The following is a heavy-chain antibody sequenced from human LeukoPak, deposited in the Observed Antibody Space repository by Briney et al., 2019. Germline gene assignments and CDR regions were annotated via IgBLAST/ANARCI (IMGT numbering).Heavy chain of an antibody. CDR1: GGSISSSSYY. V-gene: IGHV4-39*01. CDR3: ARQGVASGY. J-gene: IGHJ4*02. CDR2: IYYSGST. Sequence: AETLSLTCTVSGGSISSSSYYWGWIRQPPGKGLEWIGSIYYSGSTYYNPSLKSRVTISVDTSKNQFSLKLTSVTAADTAVYYCARQGVASGYWGQGTLVTVSS. D-gene: IGHD5-12*01.